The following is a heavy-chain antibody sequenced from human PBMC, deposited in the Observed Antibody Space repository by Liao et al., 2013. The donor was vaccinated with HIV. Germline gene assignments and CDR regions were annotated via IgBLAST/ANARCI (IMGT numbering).Heavy chain of an antibody. CDR2: IYYSGST. CDR1: GGSISSSSYY. Sequence: QLQLQESGPGLVKPSETLSLTCTVSGGSISSSSYYWGWIRQPPGRAEWIGSIYYSGSTYYNPSLKSRVTISVDTSRNQFSLKLSSVTAADTAVYFCARDGETGRDAFDIWGQGTMVTVSS. CDR3: ARDGETGRDAFDI. V-gene: IGHV4-39*07. D-gene: IGHD1-1*01. J-gene: IGHJ3*02.